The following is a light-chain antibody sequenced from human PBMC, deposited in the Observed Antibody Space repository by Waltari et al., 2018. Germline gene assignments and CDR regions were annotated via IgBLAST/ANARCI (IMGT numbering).Light chain of an antibody. CDR1: SSDVGFYNY. CDR2: DVS. CDR3: NSYTGSSSWV. Sequence: QSALTQPASVSGSPGQSITISCYGTSSDVGFYNYVSWYQEHPGKTPKLMIYDVSQRPSGVSDRFSGSKSGTTASLTISGLEAEAEADYSCNSYTGSSSWVFGGGTKVTV. J-gene: IGLJ3*02. V-gene: IGLV2-14*01.